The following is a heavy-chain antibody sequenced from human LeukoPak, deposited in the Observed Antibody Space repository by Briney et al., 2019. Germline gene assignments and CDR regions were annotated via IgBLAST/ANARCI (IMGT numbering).Heavy chain of an antibody. CDR2: IYTSGST. CDR3: ARVYYSNSYDYWYFDL. CDR1: GGSISSGSYY. V-gene: IGHV4-61*02. J-gene: IGHJ2*01. D-gene: IGHD6-13*01. Sequence: PSETLSLTCTVSGGSISSGSYYWSWIRQPAGTGLEWLGRIYTSGSTNYNPSLKSRVTISVDTSKNQFSLKLSSVTAADTAVYYCARVYYSNSYDYWYFDLWGRGTLVTVSS.